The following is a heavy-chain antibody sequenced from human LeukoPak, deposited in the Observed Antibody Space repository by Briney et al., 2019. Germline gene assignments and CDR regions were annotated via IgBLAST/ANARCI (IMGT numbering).Heavy chain of an antibody. D-gene: IGHD2-2*01. CDR2: FDPEDGET. CDR1: GYTLTELS. Sequence: ASVKVSXKVSGYTLTELSMHWVRQAPGKGLEWMGGFDPEDGETIYAQKFQGRVTMTEDTSTDTAYMELSSLRSEDTAVYYCATHCSSTSCYYGEFDYWGQGTLVTVSS. CDR3: ATHCSSTSCYYGEFDY. J-gene: IGHJ4*02. V-gene: IGHV1-24*01.